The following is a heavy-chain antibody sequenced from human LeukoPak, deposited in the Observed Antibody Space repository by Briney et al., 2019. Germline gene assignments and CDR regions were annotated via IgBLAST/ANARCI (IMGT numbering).Heavy chain of an antibody. CDR1: GSTFSSYG. CDR3: AKDQAAAVLLLLPGRFDY. V-gene: IGHV3-30*02. CDR2: IRYDGINK. D-gene: IGHD3-22*01. Sequence: PGGSLRLSCAASGSTFSSYGMHWVRQAPGKGLEWVAFIRYDGINKYYADSVKGRFTISRDNSKNTLYLQMNSLRAEDTAVYHCAKDQAAAVLLLLPGRFDYWGQGTLVTVSS. J-gene: IGHJ4*02.